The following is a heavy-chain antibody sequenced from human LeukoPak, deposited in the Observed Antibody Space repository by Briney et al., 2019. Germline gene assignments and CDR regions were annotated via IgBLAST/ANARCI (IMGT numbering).Heavy chain of an antibody. Sequence: SETLSLTCAVYGGSFSGYYWSWIRQPPGKGLEWSGEINHSGSTNYNPSLKSRVTISVDTSKNQFSLKLSSVTAADTAVYYCARGKRVVVVPAAISFLSYYYMDVWGKGTTVTVSS. CDR3: ARGKRVVVVPAAISFLSYYYMDV. J-gene: IGHJ6*03. CDR2: INHSGST. CDR1: GGSFSGYY. V-gene: IGHV4-34*01. D-gene: IGHD2-2*01.